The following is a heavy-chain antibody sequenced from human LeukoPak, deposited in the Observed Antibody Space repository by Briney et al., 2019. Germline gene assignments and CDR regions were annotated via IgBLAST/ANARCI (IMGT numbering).Heavy chain of an antibody. V-gene: IGHV3-9*03. Sequence: GXXLRLSCAASGFTFDDYAMHWVRHAPGKGLEWVSGISWNSGSIGYADSVKGRFTISRDNAKNSLYLQMNSLRAEDMALYYCAKDTGGFDPWGQGTLVTVSS. CDR1: GFTFDDYA. CDR3: AKDTGGFDP. CDR2: ISWNSGSI. J-gene: IGHJ5*02.